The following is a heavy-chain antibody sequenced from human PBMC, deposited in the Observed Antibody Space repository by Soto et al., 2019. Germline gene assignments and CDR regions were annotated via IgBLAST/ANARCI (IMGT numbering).Heavy chain of an antibody. J-gene: IGHJ5*02. D-gene: IGHD4-17*01. CDR3: ATSSYGDCFDP. CDR2: FDPEDGET. CDR1: GYTRTELS. Sequence: GASLKVSCKVSGYTRTELSMHWVRQSPGKGLEWMGGFDPEDGETIYAQKFQGRVTMTEDPSTDTAYMELRSLSSEDTAVYYCATSSYGDCFDPWGQGTLVTVSS. V-gene: IGHV1-24*01.